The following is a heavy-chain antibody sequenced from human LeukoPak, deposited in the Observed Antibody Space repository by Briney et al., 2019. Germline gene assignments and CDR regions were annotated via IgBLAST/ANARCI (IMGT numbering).Heavy chain of an antibody. Sequence: ASVKVSCKTSGYTFTDHFMHWVRQAPGQGLEWMGWMNPNSGNTGYAQKFQGRVTMTRNTSISTAYMELSSLRSEDTAVYYCARTFDYWGQGTLVTVSS. J-gene: IGHJ4*02. V-gene: IGHV1-8*02. CDR3: ARTFDY. CDR1: GYTFTDHF. CDR2: MNPNSGNT.